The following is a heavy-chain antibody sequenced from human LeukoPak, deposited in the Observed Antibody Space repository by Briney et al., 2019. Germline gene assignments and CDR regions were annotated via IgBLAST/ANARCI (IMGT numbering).Heavy chain of an antibody. D-gene: IGHD1-26*01. J-gene: IGHJ5*02. V-gene: IGHV4-59*01. CDR1: GGSISTYY. Sequence: PSETLSLTCTVSGGSISTYYWSWIRQPPGKGLAWIGYIYYTGSPSYNPSLKSRVTMSLGASKNQFSLELNSVTPADTAVYYCARGGNYWPQWWFDPWGRGTLVSVSS. CDR3: ARGGNYWPQWWFDP. CDR2: IYYTGSP.